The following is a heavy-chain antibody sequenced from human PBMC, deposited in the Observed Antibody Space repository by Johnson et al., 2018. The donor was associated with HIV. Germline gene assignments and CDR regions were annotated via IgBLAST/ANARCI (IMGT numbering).Heavy chain of an antibody. CDR2: MYSDGSNK. CDR3: ARAPPGGAFDI. D-gene: IGHD6-25*01. CDR1: GFTFSDFD. V-gene: IGHV3-30*03. J-gene: IGHJ3*02. Sequence: QVQLVESGGGVVQPGRSLRLSCTASGFTFSDFDMHWVRQAPGKGLEWVLMYSDGSNKYYAGSVKGRITISRDHSKYTVYLQMNSLRVEDTAVYYCARAPPGGAFDIWGQGTMVTVSS.